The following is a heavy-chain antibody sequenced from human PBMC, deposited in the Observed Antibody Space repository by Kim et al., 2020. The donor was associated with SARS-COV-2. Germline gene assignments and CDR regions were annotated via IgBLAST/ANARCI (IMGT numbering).Heavy chain of an antibody. V-gene: IGHV3-9*01. CDR1: GFTFDDYA. CDR2: ISWNSGSI. J-gene: IGHJ5*02. CDR3: AKAGTYYYGSDPYNWFDP. D-gene: IGHD3-10*01. Sequence: GGSLRLSCTASGFTFDDYAMHWVRQAPEKGLEWVSGISWNSGSIGYADSVKGRFTISRDNAKNSLYLQMNSLRAEDTALYYCAKAGTYYYGSDPYNWFDPWGQGTLVTVSS.